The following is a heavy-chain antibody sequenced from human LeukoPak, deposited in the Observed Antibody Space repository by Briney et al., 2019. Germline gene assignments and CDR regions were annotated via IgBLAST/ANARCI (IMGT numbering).Heavy chain of an antibody. D-gene: IGHD3-22*01. V-gene: IGHV3-74*01. CDR3: ARQARSDTSGYYFYFEY. CDR2: INSDGSTT. J-gene: IGHJ4*02. Sequence: GGSLRLSCVASGFTFSSYWMHWVRQAPGKGLVWVARINSDGSTTSYADSVKGRFTISRDNAKNTLSLQMNSLRAEDTAVYYCARQARSDTSGYYFYFEYWGPGTLVTVSA. CDR1: GFTFSSYW.